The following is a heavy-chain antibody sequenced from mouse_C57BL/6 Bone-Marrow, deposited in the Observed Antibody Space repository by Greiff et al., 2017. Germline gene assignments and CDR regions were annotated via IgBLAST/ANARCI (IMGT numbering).Heavy chain of an antibody. Sequence: EVQVVESGGDLVKPGGSLKLSCAASGFTFSSYGMSWVSQTPDQRLEWVATISSGGSYTYYPESVKGRSTISRDNAYNTLYLQISRLTSEDTAMYYCARRGQLRLRDAMDYWGQGTSVTVSS. CDR2: ISSGGSYT. J-gene: IGHJ4*01. CDR3: ARRGQLRLRDAMDY. V-gene: IGHV5-6*01. D-gene: IGHD3-2*02. CDR1: GFTFSSYG.